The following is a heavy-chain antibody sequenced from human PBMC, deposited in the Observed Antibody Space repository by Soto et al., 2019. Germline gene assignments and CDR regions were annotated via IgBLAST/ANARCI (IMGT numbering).Heavy chain of an antibody. CDR1: GDSVSSNSAA. CDR3: ARSRDSYSSSNVNWFDP. V-gene: IGHV6-1*01. CDR2: TYYRSKWYN. D-gene: IGHD6-6*01. Sequence: PSQPLSLTCAISGDSVSSNSAAWNWIRQSPSRGLEWLGRTYYRSKWYNDYAVSVKSRITINPDTSKNQFSLQLNSVTPEDTAVYYCARSRDSYSSSNVNWFDPWGQGTLVTVSS. J-gene: IGHJ5*02.